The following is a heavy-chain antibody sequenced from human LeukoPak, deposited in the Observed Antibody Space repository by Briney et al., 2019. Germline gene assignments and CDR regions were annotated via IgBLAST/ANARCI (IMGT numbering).Heavy chain of an antibody. D-gene: IGHD3-16*01. Sequence: GASVKVSCKASGYTFTAYYLHWVRQAPGQGLEWMGWINPHSGDTNYAQNFQGRVTMTRDTSISTAYMELTSLTSDDTAVYYCARDDYLLTTFDPWGQGTLVTVSS. CDR1: GYTFTAYY. CDR2: INPHSGDT. CDR3: ARDDYLLTTFDP. V-gene: IGHV1-2*02. J-gene: IGHJ5*02.